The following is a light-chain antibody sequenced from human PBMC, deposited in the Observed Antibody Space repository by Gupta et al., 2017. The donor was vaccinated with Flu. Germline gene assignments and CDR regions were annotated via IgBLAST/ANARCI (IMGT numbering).Light chain of an antibody. J-gene: IGLJ1*01. Sequence: QSALTQPASVSGSPGQSITISCTGTSSDVGGSNYVSWYQQHPGKAPKLMIYDVSNRPSGVSSRFSGSKSGNTASLTISGLQAEDETDYYCSSYTSSSTFYVFGTGTKVTLL. V-gene: IGLV2-14*01. CDR2: DVS. CDR3: SSYTSSSTFYV. CDR1: SSDVGGSNY.